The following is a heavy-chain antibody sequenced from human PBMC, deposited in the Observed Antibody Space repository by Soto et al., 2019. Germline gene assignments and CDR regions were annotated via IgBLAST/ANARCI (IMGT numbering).Heavy chain of an antibody. V-gene: IGHV3-48*03. CDR3: ARHGMCVWVSYRDGGCYGMDV. Sequence: EVQLVESGGGLVQPGGSLRLSCAASGFTFSSYEMNWVRQAPGKGLEWVSYISSSGSTIYYADSVKGRFTISRDNAKNSLYLQMNSLRAEDTAVYYCARHGMCVWVSYRDGGCYGMDVWGQGTTVTVSS. D-gene: IGHD3-16*02. CDR2: ISSSGSTI. CDR1: GFTFSSYE. J-gene: IGHJ6*02.